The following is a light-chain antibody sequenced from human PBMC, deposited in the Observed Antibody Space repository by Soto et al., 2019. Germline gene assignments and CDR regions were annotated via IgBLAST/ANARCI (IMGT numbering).Light chain of an antibody. V-gene: IGKV3-20*01. CDR2: GAS. CDR1: QSVSSSY. Sequence: EIVLTQSPGTLSLSPGERATLSCRASQSVSSSYLAWYQQKPGQAPRLLIYGASSRATGIPDRFSGSGSGTDFTLTISRLELEDFAVYYCQQYGSSPLLTFGPGNEVDIK. CDR3: QQYGSSPLLT. J-gene: IGKJ3*01.